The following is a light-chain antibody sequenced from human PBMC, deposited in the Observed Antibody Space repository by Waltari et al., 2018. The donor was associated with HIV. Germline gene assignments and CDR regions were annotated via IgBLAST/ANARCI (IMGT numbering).Light chain of an antibody. J-gene: IGLJ2*01. CDR2: GNT. V-gene: IGLV1-44*01. Sequence: QSVLTQPPSASGTPGQRVTISCSGRNSNIGSNTVNWYQQLPGTAPKLLIYGNTYRPSGVPGRFLGSKSGTSASLTISGLQSEDEAAYYCAAWDDRLNGEVVFGGGTKLTVL. CDR3: AAWDDRLNGEVV. CDR1: NSNIGSNT.